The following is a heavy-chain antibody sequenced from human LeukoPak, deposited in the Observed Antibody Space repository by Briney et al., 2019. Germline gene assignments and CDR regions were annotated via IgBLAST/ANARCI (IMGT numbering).Heavy chain of an antibody. Sequence: PGGSLRLSCAASGFTFSSYEMSWVRQAPGKGLEWLSYISASGNTRYYADSVKGRFTISRDNSKNTLYLQMNSLRAEDTAVYYCARDLESLYCSSTSCYDHYYYYGMDVWGQGTTVTVSS. CDR3: ARDLESLYCSSTSCYDHYYYYGMDV. CDR2: ISASGNTR. V-gene: IGHV3-48*03. D-gene: IGHD2-2*01. CDR1: GFTFSSYE. J-gene: IGHJ6*02.